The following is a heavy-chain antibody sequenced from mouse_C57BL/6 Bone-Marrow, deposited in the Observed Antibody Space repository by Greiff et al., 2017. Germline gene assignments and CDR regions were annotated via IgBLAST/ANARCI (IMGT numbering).Heavy chain of an antibody. J-gene: IGHJ3*01. V-gene: IGHV1-82*01. Sequence: VKVVESGPELVKPGASVKISCKASGYAFSSSWMNWVKQRPGKGLEWIGRIYPGDGDTNYNGKFKGKATLTADKSSSTAYMQLSSLTSEDSAVYFCARHGFAYWGQGTLVTVSA. CDR1: GYAFSSSW. CDR3: ARHGFAY. CDR2: IYPGDGDT.